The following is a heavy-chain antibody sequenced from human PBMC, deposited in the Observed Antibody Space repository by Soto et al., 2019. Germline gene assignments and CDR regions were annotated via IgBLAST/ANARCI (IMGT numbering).Heavy chain of an antibody. CDR1: GGTFSSYA. CDR3: AGGYCSGRSCYFGSDYYYEYGMDV. D-gene: IGHD2-15*01. CDR2: IIPIFGTA. Sequence: QVQLVQSGAEVKKPGSSVKVSCKASGGTFSSYAISWVRRAPGQGLEWMGGIIPIFGTANYAQKFQGRVTITADKCTTTAYMVLSSLRSEDTAVYYCAGGYCSGRSCYFGSDYYYEYGMDVWGPGTTVTVSS. J-gene: IGHJ6*02. V-gene: IGHV1-69*06.